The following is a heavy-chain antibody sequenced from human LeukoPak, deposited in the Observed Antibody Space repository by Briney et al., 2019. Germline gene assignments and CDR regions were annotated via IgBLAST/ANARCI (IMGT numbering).Heavy chain of an antibody. Sequence: PSETLSLTCAVYGGSFSGYYWSWIRQPPGKGLEWIGEINHSGSTNYNPSLKRRVTISVDTSKNQFSLKLSSVTAADTAVYYCARGGGSGLAYWGQGTLVAVSS. CDR3: ARGGGSGLAY. J-gene: IGHJ4*02. D-gene: IGHD3-10*01. CDR2: INHSGST. V-gene: IGHV4-34*01. CDR1: GGSFSGYY.